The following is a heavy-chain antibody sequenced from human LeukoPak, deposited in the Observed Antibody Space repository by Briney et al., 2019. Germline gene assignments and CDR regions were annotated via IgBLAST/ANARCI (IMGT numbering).Heavy chain of an antibody. CDR3: ASPLDYYDSSGYM. V-gene: IGHV1-69*13. J-gene: IGHJ4*02. CDR1: GGTFSSYA. CDR2: IIPIFGTA. D-gene: IGHD3-22*01. Sequence: ASVKVSFKASGGTFSSYAISWVRQAPGQGLEWMGGIIPIFGTANYAQRFQGRVTITADESTSTAYMELSSLRSEDTAVYYCASPLDYYDSSGYMWGQGTLVTVSS.